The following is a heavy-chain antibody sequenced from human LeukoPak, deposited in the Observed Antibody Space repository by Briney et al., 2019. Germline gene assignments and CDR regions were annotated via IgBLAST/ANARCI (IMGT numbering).Heavy chain of an antibody. CDR1: GYSISSGYY. CDR3: ARGGRWGKKKGQWLESRDY. V-gene: IGHV4-38-2*02. D-gene: IGHD6-19*01. CDR2: INHSGST. Sequence: SSETLSLTCTVSGYSISSGYYWGWIRQPPGKGLEWIGEINHSGSTNYNPSLKSRVTISVDTSKNQFSLKLSSVTAADTAVYYCARGGRWGKKKGQWLESRDYWGQGTLVTVSS. J-gene: IGHJ4*02.